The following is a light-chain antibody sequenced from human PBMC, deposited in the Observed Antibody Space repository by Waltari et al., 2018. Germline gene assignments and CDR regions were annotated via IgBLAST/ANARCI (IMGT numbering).Light chain of an antibody. CDR3: AGWDDNLSVV. V-gene: IGLV1-47*01. Sequence: QSVLTQPPAASGTPGQRVTISCAGSTSNIGTNYVHWCQKFPGAAPKLLIYRINQRPSGVPDRFSGSKSGTSASLVISGLRSEDEADYFCAGWDDNLSVVFGGGTKLTVL. CDR2: RIN. J-gene: IGLJ2*01. CDR1: TSNIGTNY.